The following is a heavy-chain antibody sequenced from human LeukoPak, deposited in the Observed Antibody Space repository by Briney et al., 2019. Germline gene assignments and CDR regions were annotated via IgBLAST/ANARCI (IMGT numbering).Heavy chain of an antibody. CDR1: GFSFSSYG. CDR3: AKDRCSNGVGGYYYYMDV. Sequence: PGGSLRLSCAASGFSFSSYGMHWVRQAPGKGLEWVAYMQYDGSNQQYADSVKGRFSICRDDSKNILNLQMNSLRADDTAVYYCAKDRCSNGVGGYYYYMDVWGKGTTVTIYS. V-gene: IGHV3-30*02. D-gene: IGHD2-8*01. CDR2: MQYDGSNQ. J-gene: IGHJ6*03.